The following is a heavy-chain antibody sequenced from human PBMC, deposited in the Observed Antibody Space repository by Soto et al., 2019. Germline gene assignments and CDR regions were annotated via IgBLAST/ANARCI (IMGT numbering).Heavy chain of an antibody. V-gene: IGHV3-23*01. CDR3: AKGMITFGGVTSLNWFDP. CDR2: ISGSGSST. CDR1: GFTFSSYA. D-gene: IGHD3-16*01. Sequence: EVQLLESGGGLVQPGGSLRLSCAASGFTFSSYAMSWVRQAPGKGLEWVSAISGSGSSTYYADSVKGWFTISRDNSKNTLYLQMNSLRAEDTAVYYCAKGMITFGGVTSLNWFDPWGQGTLVTVSS. J-gene: IGHJ5*02.